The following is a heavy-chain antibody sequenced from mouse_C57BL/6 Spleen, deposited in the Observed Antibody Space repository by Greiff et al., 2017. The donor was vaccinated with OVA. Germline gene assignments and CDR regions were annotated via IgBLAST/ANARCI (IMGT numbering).Heavy chain of an antibody. CDR2: IDPENGDT. CDR3: TYYGSSGDY. J-gene: IGHJ2*01. Sequence: EVQLQQSGAELVRPGASVKLSCTASGFNIKDDYMHWVKQRPEQGLEWIGWIDPENGDTEYASKFQGKATITADTSSNTAYLQLSSLTSEDTAVYYCTYYGSSGDYWGQGTTLTVS. D-gene: IGHD1-1*01. CDR1: GFNIKDDY. V-gene: IGHV14-4*01.